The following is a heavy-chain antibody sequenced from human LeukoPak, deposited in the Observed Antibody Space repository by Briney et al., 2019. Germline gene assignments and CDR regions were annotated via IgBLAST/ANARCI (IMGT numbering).Heavy chain of an antibody. Sequence: SETLSLTCTVSGGSISSGDYYWSWIRQPPGKGLEWIGYIYYSGSTYYNPSLKSRVTISVDTSKNQFSLKLSSVTAAVTAVYYCARESSYSIAAADPDYWGQGTLVTVSS. J-gene: IGHJ4*02. CDR3: ARESSYSIAAADPDY. CDR2: IYYSGST. V-gene: IGHV4-30-4*01. CDR1: GGSISSGDYY. D-gene: IGHD6-13*01.